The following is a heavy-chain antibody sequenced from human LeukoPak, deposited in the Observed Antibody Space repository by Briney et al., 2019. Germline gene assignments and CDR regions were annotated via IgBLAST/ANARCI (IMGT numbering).Heavy chain of an antibody. CDR1: GFTFSSYE. D-gene: IGHD6-19*01. V-gene: IGHV3-48*03. CDR3: ASVKWIAVAAFDY. CDR2: IISSGSTI. Sequence: PGGSLRLSCAASGFTFSSYEMNWVRQAPGKGLEWVSYIISSGSTIYYADSVKGRLTISRDNAKNSLYLQMNSLRAEDTAVYYCASVKWIAVAAFDYWGQGTLVTVSS. J-gene: IGHJ4*02.